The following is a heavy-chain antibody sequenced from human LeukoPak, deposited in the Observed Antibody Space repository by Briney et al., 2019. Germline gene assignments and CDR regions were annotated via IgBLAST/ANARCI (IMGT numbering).Heavy chain of an antibody. CDR3: ALRGLVRGFDP. Sequence: PSQTLSLTCTVSGGSISSSSSYCNWIRQPAGKGLEWIGRIYTSGSTNYNPSLKSRVTISLDTSKNQFSLKLSSVTAADTAVYYCALRGLVRGFDPWGQGTLVTVSS. CDR1: GGSISSSSSY. J-gene: IGHJ5*02. CDR2: IYTSGST. V-gene: IGHV4-61*02. D-gene: IGHD2-2*01.